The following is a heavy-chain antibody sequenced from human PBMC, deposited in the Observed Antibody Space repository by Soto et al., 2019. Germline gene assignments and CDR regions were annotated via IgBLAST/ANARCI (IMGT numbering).Heavy chain of an antibody. V-gene: IGHV5-51*01. CDR3: ASSVGATTFSPDY. Sequence: PGESLKISCKGSGYSFTNYWIGWVRQMPGRGLEWMGIIYPGDSDTRYSPSFQGQVTISADKSISTAYLQWSSLKASDTAMYYCASSVGATTFSPDYWGQGTLVTVSS. D-gene: IGHD1-26*01. CDR1: GYSFTNYW. CDR2: IYPGDSDT. J-gene: IGHJ4*02.